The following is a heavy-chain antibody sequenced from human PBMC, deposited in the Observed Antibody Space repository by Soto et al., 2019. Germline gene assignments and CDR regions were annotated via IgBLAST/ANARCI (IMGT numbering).Heavy chain of an antibody. CDR2: IWSDGSRT. CDR1: RLSFSIYD. Sequence: QAHLVESGGGVVQPGASLRLSCAASRLSFSIYDIHWVRQAPGKGLEWVADIWSDGSRTFYADSVKGRFTISRDNSKNTVYLQMNSLRVDDTAIYYCAGEPKGGAYEMDVWGQGTTVTVSS. V-gene: IGHV3-33*01. J-gene: IGHJ6*02. D-gene: IGHD3-3*01. CDR3: AGEPKGGAYEMDV.